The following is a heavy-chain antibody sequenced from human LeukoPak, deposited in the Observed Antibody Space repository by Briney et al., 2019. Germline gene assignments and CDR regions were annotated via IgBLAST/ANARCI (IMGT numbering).Heavy chain of an antibody. V-gene: IGHV4-61*02. Sequence: PSETLSLTCTVSGGSISSGSYYWSWIRQPAGKGLEWIGRIYTSGSTNYNPSLKSRVTISVDTSKNQFSLKLSSVTAADTAVYYCARQGGTTVSLWGQGTLVTVSS. D-gene: IGHD4-17*01. CDR2: IYTSGST. CDR1: GGSISSGSYY. J-gene: IGHJ4*02. CDR3: ARQGGTTVSL.